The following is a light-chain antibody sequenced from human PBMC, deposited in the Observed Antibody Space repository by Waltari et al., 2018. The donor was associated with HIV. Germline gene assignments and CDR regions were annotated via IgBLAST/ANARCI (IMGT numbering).Light chain of an antibody. J-gene: IGLJ2*01. CDR1: SSNIGNNY. CDR2: YDD. CDR3: GTWDTTLSAVV. V-gene: IGLV1-51*01. Sequence: QSVLTQPPSVSAAPGETVIISCSGSSSNIGNNYVSWYQQLPGTAPKLFIYYDDLRHSGIPDRFSGSRSGTSATLGITGLQTGDEADYYCGTWDTTLSAVVFGGGTKLTVL.